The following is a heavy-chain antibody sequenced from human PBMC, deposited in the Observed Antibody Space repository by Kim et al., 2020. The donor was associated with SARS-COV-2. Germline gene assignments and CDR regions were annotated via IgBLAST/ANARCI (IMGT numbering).Heavy chain of an antibody. Sequence: GGSLRLSCAASGFTFGDYAMHWVRQAPGKGLEWVSGISWNSGSIGYADSVKGRFTISRDNAKNSLYLQMNSLRAEDTALYYCAKDQVAAPLGGWFDYWGQGTLVTVSS. D-gene: IGHD5-12*01. CDR1: GFTFGDYA. CDR3: AKDQVAAPLGGWFDY. V-gene: IGHV3-9*01. J-gene: IGHJ4*02. CDR2: ISWNSGSI.